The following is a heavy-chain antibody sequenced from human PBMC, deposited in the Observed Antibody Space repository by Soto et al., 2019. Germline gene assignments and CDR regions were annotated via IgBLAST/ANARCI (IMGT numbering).Heavy chain of an antibody. CDR1: GFTLSSYA. Sequence: GGSLRLSCAASGFTLSSYAMHWVRQAPGKGLEWVAVISYDGSNKYYADSVKGRFTISRDNSKNTLYLQMNSLRAEDTAVYYCARDLSGYSYGFYYGMDVWGQGTTVTVSS. V-gene: IGHV3-30-3*01. CDR2: ISYDGSNK. D-gene: IGHD5-18*01. J-gene: IGHJ6*02. CDR3: ARDLSGYSYGFYYGMDV.